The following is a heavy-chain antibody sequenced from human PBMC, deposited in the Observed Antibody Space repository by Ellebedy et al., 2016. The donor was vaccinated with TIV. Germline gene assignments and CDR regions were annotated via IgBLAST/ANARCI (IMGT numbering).Heavy chain of an antibody. CDR3: ARGFVEMATPIPDY. CDR2: IHYRGTT. CDR1: GGSISSNDYY. Sequence: SETLSLXXTVSGGSISSNDYYWNWIRQHPGKGLEWIGYIHYRGTTYYNPSLKSRVTISVDTSKNQFSLKLSSVSAADTAVYYCARGFVEMATPIPDYWGQGTLVTVSS. J-gene: IGHJ4*02. V-gene: IGHV4-31*03. D-gene: IGHD5-24*01.